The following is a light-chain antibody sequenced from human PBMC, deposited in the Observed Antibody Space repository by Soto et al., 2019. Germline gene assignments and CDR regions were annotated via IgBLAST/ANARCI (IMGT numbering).Light chain of an antibody. CDR3: QQYGSSPWT. V-gene: IGKV3-20*01. Sequence: IQLPQPPGTLSLSPGERATLSCSASQCVCSSSLVWHQQKPGQAPRLLIYAAFRRASGIPDMFSGSGSGTDLTFTISRLEPEDFAVYYCQQYGSSPWTFGQGTKVDIK. CDR2: AAF. CDR1: QCVCSSS. J-gene: IGKJ1*01.